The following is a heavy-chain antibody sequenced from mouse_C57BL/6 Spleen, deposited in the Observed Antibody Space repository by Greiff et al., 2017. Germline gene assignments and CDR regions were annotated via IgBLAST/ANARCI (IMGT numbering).Heavy chain of an antibody. CDR2: IRSKSNNYAT. V-gene: IGHV10-1*01. Sequence: EVMLVESGGGLVQPKGSLKLSCAASGFSFNTYAMNWVRQAPGKGLEWVARIRSKSNNYATYYADSVKDRFTISRDDSESMLYLQMNNLKTEDTAMYYCVRAPYYSNRGGDYFDYWGQGTTLTVSS. J-gene: IGHJ2*01. D-gene: IGHD2-5*01. CDR1: GFSFNTYA. CDR3: VRAPYYSNRGGDYFDY.